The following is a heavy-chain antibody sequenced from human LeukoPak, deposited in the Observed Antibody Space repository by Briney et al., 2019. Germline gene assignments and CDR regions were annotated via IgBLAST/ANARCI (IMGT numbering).Heavy chain of an antibody. D-gene: IGHD6-19*01. CDR3: ARAVAGTLDWFDP. Sequence: ASVKVSCKASGYTFTGYYMHWVRQAPGQGLEWMGWINPNSGGTNYAQKFQGRVTMTTDTSTSTAYMELRSLRSDDTAVYYCARAVAGTLDWFDPWGQETLVTVSS. V-gene: IGHV1-2*02. CDR1: GYTFTGYY. CDR2: INPNSGGT. J-gene: IGHJ5*02.